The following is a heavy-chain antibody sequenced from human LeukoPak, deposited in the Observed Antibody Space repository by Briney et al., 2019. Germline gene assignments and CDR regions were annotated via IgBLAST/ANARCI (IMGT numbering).Heavy chain of an antibody. J-gene: IGHJ4*02. CDR1: RFTFRSYG. CDR2: FSASTST. D-gene: IGHD6-13*01. V-gene: IGHV3-23*01. Sequence: PGGSLRLSCAASRFTFRSYGMHWVRQAPGKGLEWVSAFSASTSTYYADSVKGRFTISRDNSKNTLYLQMNSLRAEDTAVYYCAKGGSSSWDYFDYWGPGTLVTVSS. CDR3: AKGGSSSWDYFDY.